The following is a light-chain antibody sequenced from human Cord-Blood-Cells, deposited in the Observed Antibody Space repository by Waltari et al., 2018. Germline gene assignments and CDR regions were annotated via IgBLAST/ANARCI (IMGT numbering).Light chain of an antibody. V-gene: IGLV3-1*01. CDR2: QDS. CDR3: QAWDSSTVV. CDR1: HLGDKY. Sequence: SYELTQPPSVSVSPGQTARITCSGDHLGDKYACRYQQQPGQSPVLVIYQDSKRPSGIPERFSGSNAGNTATLTISGTQAMDEADYYCQAWDSSTVVFGGGTKLTVL. J-gene: IGLJ2*01.